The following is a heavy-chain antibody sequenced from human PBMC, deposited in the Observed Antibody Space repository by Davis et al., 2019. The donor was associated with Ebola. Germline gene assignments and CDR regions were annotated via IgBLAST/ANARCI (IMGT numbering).Heavy chain of an antibody. V-gene: IGHV3-33*03. J-gene: IGHJ4*02. CDR3: AKDGESATSREFDF. Sequence: GESLKISCAASGFTFSSYGMHWVRQAPGKGLEWVAVIWYDGSNKYYADSVKGRFTISRDNARNSLSLQADNLRDNDTAVYYCAKDGESATSREFDFWGQGVLVTVSS. CDR1: GFTFSSYG. D-gene: IGHD1-26*01. CDR2: IWYDGSNK.